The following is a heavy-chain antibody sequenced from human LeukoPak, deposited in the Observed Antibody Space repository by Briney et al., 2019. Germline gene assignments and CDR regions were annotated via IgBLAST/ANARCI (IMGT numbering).Heavy chain of an antibody. J-gene: IGHJ6*03. Sequence: PGGSLRLSCAASEFSFSSYAMSWVRQAPGKGLQWVSGISGSGDSTYYADSVNGRFTISRDNSKNTLYLQMISLRAEDTAVYYCAKGGGSCFSRVSYYYYYMDVWGKGTTVTVSS. CDR3: AKGGGSCFSRVSYYYYYMDV. D-gene: IGHD2-15*01. CDR1: EFSFSSYA. CDR2: ISGSGDST. V-gene: IGHV3-23*01.